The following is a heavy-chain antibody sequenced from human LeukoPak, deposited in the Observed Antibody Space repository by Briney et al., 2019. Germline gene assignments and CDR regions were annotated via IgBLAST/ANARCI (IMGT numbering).Heavy chain of an antibody. J-gene: IGHJ4*02. CDR3: ARVLDCSGGSCYAQRAGLDY. V-gene: IGHV1-46*01. CDR1: GYTFTSYY. Sequence: GASVKVSCKASGYTFTSYYMHWVRQAPGQGLEWMGIINPSGGSTSYAQKFQGRVTMTRDTSTSTVYMELGSLRSEDTAVYYCARVLDCSGGSCYAQRAGLDYWGQGTLVTVSS. CDR2: INPSGGST. D-gene: IGHD2-15*01.